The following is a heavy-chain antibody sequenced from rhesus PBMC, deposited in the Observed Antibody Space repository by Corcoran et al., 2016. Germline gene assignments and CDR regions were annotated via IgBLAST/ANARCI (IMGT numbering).Heavy chain of an antibody. V-gene: IGHV4-160*01. CDR1: GGSISSNY. J-gene: IGHJ3*01. CDR2: INGRGGSH. CDR3: ARGMRNLDWLLGAFDF. Sequence: QVQLQESGPGLVKPSETLSLTCAVSGGSISSNYWSWIRQAPGKGLEWIGRINGRGGSHDSNPSLKSRVTMSTDTSKNQFSLKLSSVTAADTAVYYCARGMRNLDWLLGAFDFWGQGLRVTVSS. D-gene: IGHD3-3*01.